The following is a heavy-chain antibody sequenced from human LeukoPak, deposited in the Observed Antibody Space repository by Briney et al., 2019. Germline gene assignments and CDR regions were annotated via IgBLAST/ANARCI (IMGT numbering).Heavy chain of an antibody. CDR3: ARGKWVAAAGMLDY. CDR1: GGSISSGDYY. Sequence: PSETLSLTCTVSGGSISSGDYYWSWICQPPGKGLEWIGYIYYSGSTYYNPSLKSRVTISVDTSKNQFSLKLSSVTAADTAVYYCARGKWVAAAGMLDYWGQGTLVTVSS. D-gene: IGHD6-13*01. V-gene: IGHV4-30-4*08. CDR2: IYYSGST. J-gene: IGHJ4*02.